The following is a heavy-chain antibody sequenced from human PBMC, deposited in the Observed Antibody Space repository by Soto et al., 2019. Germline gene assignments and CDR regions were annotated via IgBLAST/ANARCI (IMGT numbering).Heavy chain of an antibody. D-gene: IGHD6-19*01. V-gene: IGHV3-30*04. CDR1: EFSGYA. Sequence: GGSLRLSCTASEFSGYAIHWVRQAPGKGLEWVAVISHDGSLKYYADSVKGRFTVSRGTSKNTLYLLMDSLRVEDTAVYYCARQIPGSGWIELDYWGQGTLVTVSS. CDR2: ISHDGSLK. CDR3: ARQIPGSGWIELDY. J-gene: IGHJ4*02.